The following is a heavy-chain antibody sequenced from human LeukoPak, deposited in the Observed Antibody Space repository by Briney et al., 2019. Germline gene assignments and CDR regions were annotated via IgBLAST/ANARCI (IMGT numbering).Heavy chain of an antibody. D-gene: IGHD3-10*01. V-gene: IGHV1-8*03. CDR2: MNPNSGNT. J-gene: IGHJ4*02. CDR3: AREPHGFGEPRGYYFDY. CDR1: GYTFTSYY. Sequence: ASVKVSCKASGYTFTSYYMHWVRQATGQGLEWMGWMNPNSGNTSYAQKFQGRVTITRNTSISTAYMELSSLRSEDTAVYYCAREPHGFGEPRGYYFDYWGQGTLVTVSS.